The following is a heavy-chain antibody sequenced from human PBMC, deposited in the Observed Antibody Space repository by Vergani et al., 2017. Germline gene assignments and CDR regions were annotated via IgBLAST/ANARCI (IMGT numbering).Heavy chain of an antibody. CDR1: GFSLSNARMG. CDR3: VRIGNYDFWSGTYNWFDP. Sequence: QVTLKESGPVLVKPTETLTLTCTVSGFSLSNARMGVSWIRQPPGKALEWLAHIFSNDEKFYSTSLKSRLTISKDTSKSQVVLTMTNMDPVDTATYYCVRIGNYDFWSGTYNWFDPWGQGTLVTVSS. V-gene: IGHV2-26*01. J-gene: IGHJ5*02. CDR2: IFSNDEK. D-gene: IGHD3-3*01.